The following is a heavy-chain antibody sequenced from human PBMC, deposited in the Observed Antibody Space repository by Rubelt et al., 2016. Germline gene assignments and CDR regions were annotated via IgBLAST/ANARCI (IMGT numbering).Heavy chain of an antibody. CDR1: GGSISSSSYY. CDR2: IYYSGST. V-gene: IGHV4-39*01. Sequence: QLQLQESGPGLVKPSETLSLTCTVSGGSISSSSYYWGWIRQPPGKGLEWIGSIYYSGSTYYNPSLKSRVTISVDTSKNQFPLKLRSVTAADTAVYYCARLRWNDFWFDPWGQGTLVTVSS. J-gene: IGHJ5*02. D-gene: IGHD1-1*01. CDR3: ARLRWNDFWFDP.